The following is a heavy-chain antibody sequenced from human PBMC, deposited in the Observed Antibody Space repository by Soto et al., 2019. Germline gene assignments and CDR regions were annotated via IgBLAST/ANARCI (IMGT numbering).Heavy chain of an antibody. CDR2: ISGGSGSI. D-gene: IGHD6-13*01. CDR1: SFSFSAFS. V-gene: IGHV3-48*01. Sequence: GGSLRLSCAASSFSFSAFSMNWVRQAPGRGLEWISYISGGSGSIYYADSVRGRFTISRDNAKNSLYLQMNSLRAEDTAVYYCAREGEYSSRWYSAKCFDFWGEGT. J-gene: IGHJ4*02. CDR3: AREGEYSSRWYSAKCFDF.